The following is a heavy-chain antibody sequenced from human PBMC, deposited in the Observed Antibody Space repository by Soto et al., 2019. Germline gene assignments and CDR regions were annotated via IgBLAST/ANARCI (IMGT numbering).Heavy chain of an antibody. Sequence: SETLSLTCTVSGGSVSSGSYYWTWIRQPPGKGLEWIGFMYNSGSTHYNPSLKSRATISLDTSKNQFSLNLRSVTAADTAVYYCASMGYHYGSGSYPLDYWGQGTLVTVSS. D-gene: IGHD3-10*01. CDR2: MYNSGST. CDR3: ASMGYHYGSGSYPLDY. V-gene: IGHV4-61*01. J-gene: IGHJ4*02. CDR1: GGSVSSGSYY.